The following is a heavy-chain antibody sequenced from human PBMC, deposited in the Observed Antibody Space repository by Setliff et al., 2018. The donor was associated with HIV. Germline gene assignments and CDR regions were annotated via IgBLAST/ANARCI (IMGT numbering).Heavy chain of an antibody. CDR3: AALTTGYYFDY. Sequence: NPSETLSLTCHVSGGSISNGGYYWSWIRQHPGTGLEWIAYIYFSGSTYYNPSLKSRVTVSLDMSKNQLSLRLSSVTAADTAVYYCAALTTGYYFDYWGQGTLVTV. V-gene: IGHV4-31*03. D-gene: IGHD4-17*01. CDR2: IYFSGST. J-gene: IGHJ4*01. CDR1: GGSISNGGYY.